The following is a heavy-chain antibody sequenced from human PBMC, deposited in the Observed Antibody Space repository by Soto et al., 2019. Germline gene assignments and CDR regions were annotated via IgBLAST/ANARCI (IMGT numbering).Heavy chain of an antibody. Sequence: SETLSLTCTVSGGSISSYYWSWIRQPPGKGLEWIGYIYYSGSTNYNPSLKSRVTISVDTSKNQFSLKLSSVTAADTAVYYCARAPSSSSWYYFDYWGQGTLVTVSS. V-gene: IGHV4-59*01. CDR2: IYYSGST. CDR3: ARAPSSSSWYYFDY. J-gene: IGHJ4*02. CDR1: GGSISSYY. D-gene: IGHD6-13*01.